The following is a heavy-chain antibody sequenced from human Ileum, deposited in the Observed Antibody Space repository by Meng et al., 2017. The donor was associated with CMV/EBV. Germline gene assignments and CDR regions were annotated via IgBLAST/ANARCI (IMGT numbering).Heavy chain of an antibody. CDR3: ARDPGVSQQLLSLDA. Sequence: QVQLQESGPGLVKPSGTLSLTCSVSGDSISNSIWWNWVRQSPGKGPEWIGEVYHTGTTNYNPSFKSRVTISVDNSKNEFSLTLRSVTAADTAVYYCARDPGVSQQLLSLDAWGQGTLVTVSS. V-gene: IGHV4-4*02. D-gene: IGHD6-13*01. CDR1: GDSISNSIW. J-gene: IGHJ5*02. CDR2: VYHTGTT.